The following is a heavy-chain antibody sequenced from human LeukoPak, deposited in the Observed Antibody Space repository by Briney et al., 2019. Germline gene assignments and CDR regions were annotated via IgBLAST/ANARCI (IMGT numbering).Heavy chain of an antibody. CDR2: INHSGST. V-gene: IGHV4-34*01. D-gene: IGHD2-8*02. CDR3: ARVGGVPPPPHCYFDY. CDR1: GGSLSGYY. Sequence: SETLSLTCAVYGGSLSGYYWSWIRQPPGKGLEWIGEINHSGSTNYNPSLKSRVTISVDTSKNQFSLKLSSVTAADTAVYYCARVGGVPPPPHCYFDYWGQGTLVTVSS. J-gene: IGHJ4*02.